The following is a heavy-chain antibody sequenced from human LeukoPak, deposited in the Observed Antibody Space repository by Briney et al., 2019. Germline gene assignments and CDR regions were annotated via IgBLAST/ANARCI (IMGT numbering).Heavy chain of an antibody. Sequence: PGGSLRLSCAASGFTFSSYAMDWVRQAPGKGLEWVAVISYDGSNKYYADSVKGRFTISRDNSKNTLYLQMNSLRAEDTAVYYCARDGIYYYDSSGYYAWGQGTLVTVSS. CDR2: ISYDGSNK. J-gene: IGHJ5*02. CDR3: ARDGIYYYDSSGYYA. D-gene: IGHD3-22*01. CDR1: GFTFSSYA. V-gene: IGHV3-30-3*01.